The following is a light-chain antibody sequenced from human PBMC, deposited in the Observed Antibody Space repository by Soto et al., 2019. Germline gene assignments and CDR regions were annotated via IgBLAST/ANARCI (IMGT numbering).Light chain of an antibody. V-gene: IGKV3-20*01. CDR3: RQYGSSPPYT. Sequence: EIVLTQSPGTLSLSPGERATLSCRASQSVSSSSYLAWYPQTPGQAPRPLIYGASSRATGIPDRFSGSGSATDFTLTIRRLEPVDFAVYYCRQYGSSPPYTYGQGSKLEIK. J-gene: IGKJ2*01. CDR2: GAS. CDR1: QSVSSSSY.